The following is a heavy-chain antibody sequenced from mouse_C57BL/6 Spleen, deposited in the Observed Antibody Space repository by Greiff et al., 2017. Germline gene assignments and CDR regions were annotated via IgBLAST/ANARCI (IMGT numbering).Heavy chain of an antibody. V-gene: IGHV5-17*01. D-gene: IGHD1-1*01. CDR1: GFTFSDYG. Sequence: EVKLVESGGGLVKPGGSLKLSCAASGFTFSDYGMHWVRQAPETGLEWVAYISSGSSTIYYADTVKGRFTISRANAKNTLFLQMTSLKSEDTAMYSCASHLRGDYWGQGTTLTVSS. CDR2: ISSGSSTI. CDR3: ASHLRGDY. J-gene: IGHJ2*01.